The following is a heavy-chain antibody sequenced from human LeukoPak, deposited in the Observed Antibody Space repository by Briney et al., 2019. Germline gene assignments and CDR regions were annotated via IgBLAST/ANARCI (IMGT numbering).Heavy chain of an antibody. Sequence: SVKVSCKASGYTFTDYAMNWVRQAPGQGLEWMGGIIPIFGTANYAQKFQGRVTITADKSTSTAYMELSSLRSEDTAVYYCARRTADIVVVPAAPERYYYYYYYMDVWGKGTTVTVSS. CDR1: GYTFTDYA. D-gene: IGHD2-2*01. CDR3: ARRTADIVVVPAAPERYYYYYYYMDV. V-gene: IGHV1-69*06. J-gene: IGHJ6*03. CDR2: IIPIFGTA.